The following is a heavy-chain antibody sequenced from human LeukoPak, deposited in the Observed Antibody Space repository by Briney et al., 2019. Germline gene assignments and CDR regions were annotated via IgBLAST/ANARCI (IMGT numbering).Heavy chain of an antibody. Sequence: PGGTLRLSCAASGFTFSSYGMSWVRQAPGKGLEWVSAISGSGGSPYYADSVKDRFTISRDNAKNSLYLQMNSLRAEDTAVYFCARDRGVALQLWTDLDYWGQGTLVTVSS. J-gene: IGHJ4*02. CDR1: GFTFSSYG. CDR2: ISGSGGSP. V-gene: IGHV3-23*01. D-gene: IGHD5-18*01. CDR3: ARDRGVALQLWTDLDY.